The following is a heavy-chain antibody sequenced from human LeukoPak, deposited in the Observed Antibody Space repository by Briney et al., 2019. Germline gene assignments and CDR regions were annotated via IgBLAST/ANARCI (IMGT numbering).Heavy chain of an antibody. CDR2: VSSSGNTK. Sequence: GGSLTLSCAASGFTFSSHSMNWVRQAPGKGLEWISYVSSSGNTKHYVDSVMGRFTISRDNAKNSVYLQMNSLRDEDTAVYYCAIDLTSEPTPWGQGTLVTVSS. V-gene: IGHV3-48*02. D-gene: IGHD4/OR15-4a*01. J-gene: IGHJ5*02. CDR1: GFTFSSHS. CDR3: AIDLTSEPTP.